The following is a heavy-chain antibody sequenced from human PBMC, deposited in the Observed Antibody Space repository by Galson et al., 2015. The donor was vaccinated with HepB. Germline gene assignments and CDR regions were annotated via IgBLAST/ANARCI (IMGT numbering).Heavy chain of an antibody. Sequence: SLRLSCAASGFTFSSYGMHWVRQAPGKGLEWVAVISYDGSNKYYADSVKGRFTISRDNSKNTLYLQMNSLRAEDTAVYYCAKAYSSGWPKPSYYFDYWGQGTLVTVSS. J-gene: IGHJ4*02. CDR3: AKAYSSGWPKPSYYFDY. D-gene: IGHD6-19*01. V-gene: IGHV3-30*18. CDR2: ISYDGSNK. CDR1: GFTFSSYG.